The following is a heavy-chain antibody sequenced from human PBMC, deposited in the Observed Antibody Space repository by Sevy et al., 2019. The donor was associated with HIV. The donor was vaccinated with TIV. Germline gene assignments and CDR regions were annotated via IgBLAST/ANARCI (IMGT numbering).Heavy chain of an antibody. V-gene: IGHV3-72*01. CDR2: SRNKANSYTI. Sequence: GGSLRLSFAASGFTFSDYYMDWVRQAPGKGLEWVGRSRNKANSYTIEYAASVKGRFTISRDDSKNSLYLQMNSLKTEDTAVYYCGRVLYTYGYLDYWGQGTLVTVSS. D-gene: IGHD5-18*01. J-gene: IGHJ4*02. CDR1: GFTFSDYY. CDR3: GRVLYTYGYLDY.